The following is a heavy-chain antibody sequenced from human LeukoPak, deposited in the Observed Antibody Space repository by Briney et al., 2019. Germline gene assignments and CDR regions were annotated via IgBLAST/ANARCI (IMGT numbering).Heavy chain of an antibody. CDR3: ARDGHYDILTGYFQD. D-gene: IGHD3-9*01. CDR1: GFTFGDYA. CDR2: ISSSGSMI. Sequence: PGGSLRLSCAASGFTFGDYAMSWVRQAPGKGLKWLSYISSSGSMIYYADSVKGRFTISRDNAKSSLYLQMNSLRAEDTAVYYCARDGHYDILTGYFQDWGQGTLVTVSS. V-gene: IGHV3-11*01. J-gene: IGHJ1*01.